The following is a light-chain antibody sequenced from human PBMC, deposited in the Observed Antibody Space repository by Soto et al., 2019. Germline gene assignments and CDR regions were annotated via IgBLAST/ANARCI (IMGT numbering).Light chain of an antibody. CDR3: SSYTSSRTVL. CDR2: EVT. J-gene: IGLJ2*01. CDR1: SSDVGGYNY. V-gene: IGLV2-14*01. Sequence: QSALTQPASVSGSLGQSITISCTGTSSDVGGYNYVSWYQQHPGKDPKVVLFEVTKRPSGISSRVSGSKSGNTASLTVSGLQAEDEGDYYCSSYTSSRTVLFGGGTKVTVL.